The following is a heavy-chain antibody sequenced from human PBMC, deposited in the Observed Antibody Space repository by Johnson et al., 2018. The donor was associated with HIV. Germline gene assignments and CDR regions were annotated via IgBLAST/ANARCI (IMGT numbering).Heavy chain of an antibody. D-gene: IGHD2-21*02. CDR1: GFTFSYYA. J-gene: IGHJ3*02. CDR3: ATEEIVVVTAMDAFDI. V-gene: IGHV3-30*04. CDR2: ISHDGSNR. Sequence: QVQLVESGGGVVQPGRSLRLSCAASGFTFSYYAMHWVRQAPGKGLEWMAVISHDGSNRYYADSVKGRFTISRDNSKNTLYLQMNSLRAEETAVYYCATEEIVVVTAMDAFDIWGQGTMVTVSS.